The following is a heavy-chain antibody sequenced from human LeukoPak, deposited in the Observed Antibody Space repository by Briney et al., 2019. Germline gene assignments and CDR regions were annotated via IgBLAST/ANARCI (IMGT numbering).Heavy chain of an antibody. Sequence: GEPLKISCKGSGYSSTSYWIGWVGQMPGKGLEWMGIVYPGDSDTRYSPSFQGQVTISAVKFISTAYLQWSSLKASDTAMYYCARYIGVVNNYYFDYWGQGTLVTVSA. D-gene: IGHD3-22*01. V-gene: IGHV5-51*01. CDR1: GYSSTSYW. J-gene: IGHJ4*02. CDR2: VYPGDSDT. CDR3: ARYIGVVNNYYFDY.